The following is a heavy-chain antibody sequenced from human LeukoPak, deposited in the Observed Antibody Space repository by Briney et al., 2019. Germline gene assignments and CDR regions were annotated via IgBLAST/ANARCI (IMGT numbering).Heavy chain of an antibody. J-gene: IGHJ5*02. CDR2: INPNSGGT. CDR3: ARYGSWFDP. V-gene: IGHV1-2*02. D-gene: IGHD4-17*01. CDR1: GYTFTDYY. Sequence: ASVKVSCKASGYTFTDYYMHWVRQAPGQGLEWMGWINPNSGGTNYAQKFQGRVTMARDTSISTAYMELTRLRSDDTAVYYCARYGSWFDPWGQGTLVTVSS.